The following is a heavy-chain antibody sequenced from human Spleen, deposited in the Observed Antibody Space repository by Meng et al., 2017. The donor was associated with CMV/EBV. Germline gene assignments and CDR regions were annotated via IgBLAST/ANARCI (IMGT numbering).Heavy chain of an antibody. CDR2: INHSGST. J-gene: IGHJ4*02. V-gene: IGHV4-34*01. D-gene: IGHD5-12*01. CDR1: GGSFSGHY. Sequence: LETRSFTCAPYGGSFSGHYWSLIRQPPGKGLEWIGEINHSGSTNYNPSLKSRVTISVDASKNQFSLKLTSVTAADTAVYYCARGSWVYSDDDETTGLDYWGPGTLVTVSS. CDR3: ARGSWVYSDDDETTGLDY.